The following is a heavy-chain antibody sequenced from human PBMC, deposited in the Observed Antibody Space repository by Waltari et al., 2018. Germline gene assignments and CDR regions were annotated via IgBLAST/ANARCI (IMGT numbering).Heavy chain of an antibody. Sequence: EVQLVQSGAEVKTPGESLKLSCQGSGYRFTTYWIGGVRQMPGKGLEWIGIIYPRDSDIRSSPSFQGQVTISADKSINTAYLQWSSLKASDTAMYYCARVLEGGGAFDIWGQGTMVIVSS. CDR3: ARVLEGGGAFDI. CDR1: GYRFTTYW. V-gene: IGHV5-51*01. J-gene: IGHJ3*02. CDR2: IYPRDSDI. D-gene: IGHD2-15*01.